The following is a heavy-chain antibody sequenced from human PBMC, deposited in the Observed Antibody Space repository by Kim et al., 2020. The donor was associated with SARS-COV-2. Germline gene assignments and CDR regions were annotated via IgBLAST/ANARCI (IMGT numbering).Heavy chain of an antibody. V-gene: IGHV3-48*03. CDR2: ISSRGMSI. CDR1: GFTFSSYE. CDR3: ARGRPYYYGSGRVY. J-gene: IGHJ4*02. D-gene: IGHD3-10*01. Sequence: GGSLRLSCAASGFTFSSYEMYWVRQAPGKGLEWVSYISSRGMSIYYADSVKGRFIISRDNAKNSLDLQMNSLRAEDTAFYYRARGRPYYYGSGRVYWGQGTLVTVSS.